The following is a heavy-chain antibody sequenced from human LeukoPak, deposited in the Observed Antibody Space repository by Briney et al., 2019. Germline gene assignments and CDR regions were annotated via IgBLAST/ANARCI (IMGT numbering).Heavy chain of an antibody. J-gene: IGHJ6*03. D-gene: IGHD6-6*01. CDR2: IYTSGST. Sequence: PSETLSLTCTVSGGSISSYYWSWIRQPAGKGLEWIGRIYTSGSTNYNPSLKSRVTMSVDTSKNQFSLKLSSVTAADTAVYYCARDCPIAARDYYYMDVWGKGTTATVSS. CDR1: GGSISSYY. V-gene: IGHV4-4*07. CDR3: ARDCPIAARDYYYMDV.